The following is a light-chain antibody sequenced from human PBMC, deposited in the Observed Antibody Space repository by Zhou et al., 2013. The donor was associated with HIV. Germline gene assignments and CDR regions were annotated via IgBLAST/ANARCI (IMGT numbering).Light chain of an antibody. CDR1: QSLLDTDGKTY. V-gene: IGKV2D-29*02. CDR3: MQSRQDPYS. J-gene: IGKJ2*03. Sequence: DIVVTQSPLTLSVTPGQSASISCKSSQSLLDTDGKTYLYWYVQKPRRSPQLLIYEVSNRFSGVPDRFSGSGSGTDFTLEISRVEAEDVGVYYCMQSRQDPYSFGPGTKLQIK. CDR2: EVS.